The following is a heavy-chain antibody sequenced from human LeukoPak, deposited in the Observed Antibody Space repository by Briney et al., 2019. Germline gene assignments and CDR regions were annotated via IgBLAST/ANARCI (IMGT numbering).Heavy chain of an antibody. CDR1: GFTFRTYS. CDR3: AGIHGFDI. CDR2: ISSSSSTI. Sequence: GGSLRLSCVASGFTFRTYSMNWVRQAPGKGLEWVSYISSSSSTIVYAESVKGRFIISRDNAKSSLYLQMNSLGDEDTAVYYCAGIHGFDIWGQGTMVTVSS. V-gene: IGHV3-48*02. J-gene: IGHJ3*02.